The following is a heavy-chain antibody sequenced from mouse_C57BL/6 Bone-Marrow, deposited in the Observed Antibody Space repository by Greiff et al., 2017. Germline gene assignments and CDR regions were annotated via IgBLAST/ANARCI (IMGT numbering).Heavy chain of an antibody. CDR2: IHPNSGST. CDR3: AHDGYYLYAMDY. D-gene: IGHD2-3*01. CDR1: GYTFTSYW. V-gene: IGHV1-64*01. J-gene: IGHJ4*01. Sequence: QVQLQQPGAELVKPGASVKLSCKASGYTFTSYWMHWVKQRPGQGLEWIGMIHPNSGSTNYNEKFKSKATLTVDKSSSTAYRQLSSLTSEDSAVYYCAHDGYYLYAMDYWGQGTSVTVSS.